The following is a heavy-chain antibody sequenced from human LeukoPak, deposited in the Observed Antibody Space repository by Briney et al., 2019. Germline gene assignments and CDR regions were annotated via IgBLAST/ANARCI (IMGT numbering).Heavy chain of an antibody. J-gene: IGHJ4*02. CDR2: IYHSGST. CDR1: GGSISSSNW. D-gene: IGHD3-22*01. V-gene: IGHV4-4*02. Sequence: PSGTLSLTCAVSGGSISSSNWWSWVRQPPGKGLEWIGEIYHSGSTNYNPSLKSRVTISVDKSKNQFSLKLTSVTAADTAVYYCARDLYGSSGYYFDYWGQGTLVTVSS. CDR3: ARDLYGSSGYYFDY.